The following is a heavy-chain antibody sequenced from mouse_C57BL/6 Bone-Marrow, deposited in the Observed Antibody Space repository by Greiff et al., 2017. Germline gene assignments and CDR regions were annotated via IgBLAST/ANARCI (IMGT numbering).Heavy chain of an antibody. V-gene: IGHV1-82*01. CDR1: GYAFRSSW. J-gene: IGHJ4*01. D-gene: IGHD2-1*01. CDR3: ARIGNYHYYAMDY. CDR2: IYPGDGDT. Sequence: QVQLQQSGPELVKPGASVKISCKASGYAFRSSWMNWVKQRPGKGLEWIGRIYPGDGDTNYNGKFKGKATLTADKSSSTAYMQLSSLTSEDSAVYFCARIGNYHYYAMDYWGQGTSVTVSS.